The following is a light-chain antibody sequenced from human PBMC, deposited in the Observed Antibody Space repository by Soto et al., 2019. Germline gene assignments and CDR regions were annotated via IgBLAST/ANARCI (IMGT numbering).Light chain of an antibody. J-gene: IGKJ3*01. CDR2: DAS. CDR1: QTVSTY. V-gene: IGKV3-11*01. CDR3: QQRTNWLT. Sequence: EIVLTQSPATLSLSPGERVTLSCRASQTVSTYLAWYQQKPGQAPRLLIYDASDRATGIPARFSGSGSRTDFTLTISSPEPEDSAVYYCQQRTNWLTFGPGTKVDIK.